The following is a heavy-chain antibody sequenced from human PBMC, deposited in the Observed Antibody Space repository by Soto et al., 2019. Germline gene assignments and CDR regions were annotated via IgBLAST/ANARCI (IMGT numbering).Heavy chain of an antibody. CDR2: IYSSGST. CDR1: GGSISSSSYY. D-gene: IGHD3-22*01. J-gene: IGHJ3*02. CDR3: ARLGDRITRIVVVEGGGAFDI. Sequence: SETLSLTCTVSGGSISSSSYYWGWIRQPPGKGLEWIGSIYSSGSTYYNPSLKSRVTISVDTSKNQFSLKLSSVTAADTAVYYCARLGDRITRIVVVEGGGAFDIGGQGTMVTVS. V-gene: IGHV4-39*01.